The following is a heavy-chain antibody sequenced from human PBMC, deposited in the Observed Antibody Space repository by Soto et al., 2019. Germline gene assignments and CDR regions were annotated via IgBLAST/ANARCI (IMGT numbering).Heavy chain of an antibody. V-gene: IGHV5-51*01. CDR3: ARLPAQYSGRYPFAGMDV. D-gene: IGHD1-26*01. Sequence: PGESLKSSGQGSGYTFTSYWIGWVRQMPGKGLEWLGIIYPGDSDTRYSPSFQGQVTIAADNSISTAYLQWSSLRASDTAMYYCARLPAQYSGRYPFAGMDVWFQGTKVTVSS. CDR1: GYTFTSYW. J-gene: IGHJ6*02. CDR2: IYPGDSDT.